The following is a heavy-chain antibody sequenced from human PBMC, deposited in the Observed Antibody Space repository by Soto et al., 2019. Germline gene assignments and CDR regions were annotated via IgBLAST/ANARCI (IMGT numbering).Heavy chain of an antibody. V-gene: IGHV3-23*01. Sequence: EVQVLESGGGLVQSGGSLRLSCAASGFTFSSYGMSWVRQAPGKGLEWVSGLSGSGDSTYYADSVKGRFTISRDNSKNTLNLQMNSLRAEDTAVYYCAKGRSSGWYYFDYWGQGTLVTVSA. CDR1: GFTFSSYG. D-gene: IGHD6-19*01. CDR3: AKGRSSGWYYFDY. J-gene: IGHJ4*02. CDR2: LSGSGDST.